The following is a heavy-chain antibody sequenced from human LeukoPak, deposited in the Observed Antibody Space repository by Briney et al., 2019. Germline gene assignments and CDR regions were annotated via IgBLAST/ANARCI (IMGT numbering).Heavy chain of an antibody. Sequence: PGGSLTLSCAASGFAFSRYSMSWVRQAPGKGLEWVSSINVSHAYISYADSVKGRFTITRDNAKNSLYLQMNSLRAEDTAVYFCARDLNWGAGALDIWGQGTMVTVAS. J-gene: IGHJ3*02. CDR2: INVSHAYI. CDR3: ARDLNWGAGALDI. V-gene: IGHV3-21*01. D-gene: IGHD7-27*01. CDR1: GFAFSRYS.